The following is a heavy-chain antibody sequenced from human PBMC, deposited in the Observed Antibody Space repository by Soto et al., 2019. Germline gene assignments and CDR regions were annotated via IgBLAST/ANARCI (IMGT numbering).Heavy chain of an antibody. Sequence: ASMTVSCKASGYTFTSYGISWVRQAPGQGLEWMGWISAYNGNTNYAQKLQGRVTMTTDTSTSTAYMELRSLRSDDTAVYYCARDLSVAGPRGFDPWGQGTLVTVSS. V-gene: IGHV1-18*01. D-gene: IGHD6-19*01. J-gene: IGHJ5*02. CDR3: ARDLSVAGPRGFDP. CDR1: GYTFTSYG. CDR2: ISAYNGNT.